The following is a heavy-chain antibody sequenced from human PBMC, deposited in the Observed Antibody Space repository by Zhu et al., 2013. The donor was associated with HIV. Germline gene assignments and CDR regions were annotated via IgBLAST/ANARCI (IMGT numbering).Heavy chain of an antibody. Sequence: QVQLVQSGAEVKKPGASVKVSCKASGYTFTSYAMHWVRQAPGQRLEWMGWINAGNGNTKYSQKFQGRVTITRDTSASTAYMELSSLRSEDTAVYYCARDHIVAAPSWGRSLVRSDYYYGMDVWGQGTTVTVSS. J-gene: IGHJ6*02. CDR2: INAGNGNT. V-gene: IGHV1-3*01. CDR3: ARDHIVAAPSWGRSLVRSDYYYGMDV. D-gene: IGHD2-15*01. CDR1: GYTFTSYA.